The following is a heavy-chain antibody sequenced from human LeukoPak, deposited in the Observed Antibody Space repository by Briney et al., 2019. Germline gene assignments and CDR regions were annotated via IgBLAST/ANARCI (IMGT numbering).Heavy chain of an antibody. D-gene: IGHD1-26*01. J-gene: IGHJ4*02. CDR2: IYYSGST. Sequence: SETLSLTCTVSGGSITNYYWGWIRQPLGKGLEWIGYIYYSGSTNYNPSLKSRVTISVDTSESQFSLRLTSVTAADTAVYYCARQRYSGSYYFDSWGQGSLATVSS. CDR3: ARQRYSGSYYFDS. V-gene: IGHV4-59*08. CDR1: GGSITNYY.